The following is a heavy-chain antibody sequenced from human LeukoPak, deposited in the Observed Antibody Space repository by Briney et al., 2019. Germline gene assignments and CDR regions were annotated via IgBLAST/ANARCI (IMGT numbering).Heavy chain of an antibody. V-gene: IGHV3-48*01. CDR3: ARDRGPYCSGGSCYNY. CDR2: ISSSSSTI. D-gene: IGHD2-15*01. J-gene: IGHJ4*02. Sequence: PGESLRLSCAASGFTFSSYSMNWVRQAPAKGLEWVSYISSSSSTIYYADSVKGRFTISRDNAKNSLYLQMNSLRAEYTAVYYCARDRGPYCSGGSCYNYWGQGALVTVSS. CDR1: GFTFSSYS.